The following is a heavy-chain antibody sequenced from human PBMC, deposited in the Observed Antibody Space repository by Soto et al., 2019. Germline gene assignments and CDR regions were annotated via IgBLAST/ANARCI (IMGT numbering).Heavy chain of an antibody. D-gene: IGHD5-12*01. CDR2: ISYDGSNK. CDR1: GFTFSSYG. V-gene: IGHV3-30*18. J-gene: IGHJ3*02. CDR3: AKGGRDGYLSAFDI. Sequence: VQLVESGGGLIQPGGSLRLSCAASGFTFSSYGMHWVRQAPGKGLEWVAVISYDGSNKYYADSVKGRFTISRDNSKNTLYLQMNSLRAEDTAVYYCAKGGRDGYLSAFDIWGQGTMVTVSS.